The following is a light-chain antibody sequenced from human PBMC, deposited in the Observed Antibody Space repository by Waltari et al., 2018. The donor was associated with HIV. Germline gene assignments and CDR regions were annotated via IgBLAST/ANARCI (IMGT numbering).Light chain of an antibody. CDR2: EDD. CDR1: SSDVGSYNL. CDR3: CSYAGSTTWL. Sequence: SALTQPASVSGSPGQAITVSCTGSSSDVGSYNLVSWYQQHPGKAPKLMIYEDDKRSSWVSNRFSGAKSGNTASLTSSGLQAEDEADYYCCSYAGSTTWLFGGGTKLTVL. J-gene: IGLJ3*02. V-gene: IGLV2-23*01.